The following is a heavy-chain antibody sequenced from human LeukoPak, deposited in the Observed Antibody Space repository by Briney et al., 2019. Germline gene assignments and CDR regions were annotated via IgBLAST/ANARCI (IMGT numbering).Heavy chain of an antibody. J-gene: IGHJ5*02. CDR3: ARDGRSFWYSSGWYNWFDP. V-gene: IGHV1-2*02. CDR2: INPNSGGT. D-gene: IGHD6-19*01. Sequence: GASVKVSCKASGYTFTGYYMHWVRQAPGQGLEWMGWINPNSGGTNYAQKFQGRVTMTTDTSTSTAYMELRSLRSDDTAVYYCARDGRSFWYSSGWYNWFDPWGQGTLVTVSS. CDR1: GYTFTGYY.